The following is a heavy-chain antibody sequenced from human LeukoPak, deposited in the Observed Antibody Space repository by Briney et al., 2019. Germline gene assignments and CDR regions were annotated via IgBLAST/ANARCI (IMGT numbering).Heavy chain of an antibody. CDR2: ISWNSASI. V-gene: IGHV3-9*01. D-gene: IGHD3-10*01. Sequence: WVRQAPGKGLERVSGISWNSASIGYADSVKGRFTISRDNAKNSLYLRMNSLRAGDAALYYCAKGPGPNYGWIDHWGQGTLVTVSS. J-gene: IGHJ4*02. CDR3: AKGPGPNYGWIDH.